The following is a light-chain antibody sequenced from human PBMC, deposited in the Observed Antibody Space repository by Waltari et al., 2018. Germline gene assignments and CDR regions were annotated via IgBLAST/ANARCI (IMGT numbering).Light chain of an antibody. J-gene: IGLJ2*01. CDR3: VLYMGSGIWA. CDR1: SGSVSTSYY. CDR2: STV. V-gene: IGLV8-61*01. Sequence: QTVVTQEPSFSVSPGGTVTLTCGLSSGSVSTSYYPSWYQQTPGTAPRTLIYSTVARASGVPGRFSGSIRGDEAALTITGAQAEDESGYGCVLYMGSGIWALGGGTKLTVL.